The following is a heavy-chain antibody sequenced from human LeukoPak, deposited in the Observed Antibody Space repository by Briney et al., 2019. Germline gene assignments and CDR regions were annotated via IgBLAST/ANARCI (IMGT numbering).Heavy chain of an antibody. CDR1: GGSISSYY. D-gene: IGHD3-3*02. J-gene: IGHJ6*02. V-gene: IGHV4-59*08. Sequence: SETLSLTCTVSGGSISSYYWSWIRQPPGKGLEWIGYIYYSGSTNYNPSLKSRVTISVDTSKNQFSLKLSSVTAADTAVYYCARHLAFYSYGMDVWGQGTTVTVSS. CDR2: IYYSGST. CDR3: ARHLAFYSYGMDV.